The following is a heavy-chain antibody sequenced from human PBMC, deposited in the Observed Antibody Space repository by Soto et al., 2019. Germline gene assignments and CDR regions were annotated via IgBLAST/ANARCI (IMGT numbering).Heavy chain of an antibody. V-gene: IGHV5-51*01. CDR2: IYPGDSDT. D-gene: IGHD2-21*01. CDR1: GYSFSDYW. J-gene: IGHJ5*02. Sequence: GESLKISWKASGYSFSDYWIGWVRQMPGRGLELMVIIYPGDSDTRYSASFQGQVTISAYKCISTTFLQWSSLNASDTAMYDCARRRQYCGTYPCRFYXWGQVTLVTLSX. CDR3: ARRRQYCGTYPCRFYX.